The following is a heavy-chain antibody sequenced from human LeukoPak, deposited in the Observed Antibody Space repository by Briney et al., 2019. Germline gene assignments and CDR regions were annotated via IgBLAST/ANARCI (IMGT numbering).Heavy chain of an antibody. CDR1: VFSVSSSY. J-gene: IGHJ4*02. D-gene: IGHD1-26*01. CDR2: IYSGEST. CDR3: ARASGIDYTDMPDY. Sequence: PGGSLRLSCAASVFSVSSSYMNWVRQAPGRGLEWVAVIYSGESTNYAGSVKGRFTISRDSSKNTLYLQMNSLRAEDTAVYYCARASGIDYTDMPDYWGQGTLVTVSS. V-gene: IGHV3-53*01.